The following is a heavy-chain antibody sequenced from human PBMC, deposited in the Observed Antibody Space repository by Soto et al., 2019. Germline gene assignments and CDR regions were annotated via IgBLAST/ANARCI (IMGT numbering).Heavy chain of an antibody. V-gene: IGHV1-18*01. J-gene: IGHJ6*02. Sequence: ASVKVSCKASGYTFTTYGISWVRQAPGQGLEWMGWINTHNGNTNYAQNLQGRVIMTADTSTSTAYMELRSLRSDDTAVYYCTREGSAPYYYYGLDAWGQGTTVTVSS. CDR2: INTHNGNT. CDR3: TREGSAPYYYYGLDA. D-gene: IGHD3-10*01. CDR1: GYTFTTYG.